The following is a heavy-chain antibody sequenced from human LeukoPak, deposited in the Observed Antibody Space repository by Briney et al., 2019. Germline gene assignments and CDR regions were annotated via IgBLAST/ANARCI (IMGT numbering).Heavy chain of an antibody. V-gene: IGHV3-33*01. Sequence: GRSLRLSCAASGFSFSVYGMRWVRQPPGKGLEWVAVIWSDGSNKYYEESVKGRFTISRDNSKNTLYLQMNSLRAEDTAVYYCARGIYSGYHYFDNWGQGTLVTVSS. CDR1: GFSFSVYG. J-gene: IGHJ4*02. CDR3: ARGIYSGYHYFDN. CDR2: IWSDGSNK. D-gene: IGHD5-12*01.